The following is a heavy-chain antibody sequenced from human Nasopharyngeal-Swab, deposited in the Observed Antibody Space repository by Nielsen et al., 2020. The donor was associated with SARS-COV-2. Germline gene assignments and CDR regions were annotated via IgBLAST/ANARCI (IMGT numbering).Heavy chain of an antibody. Sequence: WIRQPPGKGLEWIGSIYYSGSTYYNPSLKSRVTISVDTSKNQFSLKLGSVTAADTAVYYCARGEDYDFWSGYFSYWDQGTLVTVSS. CDR2: IYYSGST. D-gene: IGHD3-3*01. V-gene: IGHV4-39*07. CDR3: ARGEDYDFWSGYFSY. J-gene: IGHJ4*02.